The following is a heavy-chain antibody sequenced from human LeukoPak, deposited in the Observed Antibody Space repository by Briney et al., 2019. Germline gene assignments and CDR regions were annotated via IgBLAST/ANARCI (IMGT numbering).Heavy chain of an antibody. J-gene: IGHJ4*02. CDR1: GFTFSSYW. CDR3: ARESSGYYLDY. D-gene: IGHD6-25*01. Sequence: GGSLRLSCAASGFTFSSYWMHWVRQAPGKGLVWVSRISPDGSTTGHADSVKGRFTISRDDSKNTLYLQMNSLRAEDTAVYYCARESSGYYLDYWGQGTLVTVSS. CDR2: ISPDGSTT. V-gene: IGHV3-74*01.